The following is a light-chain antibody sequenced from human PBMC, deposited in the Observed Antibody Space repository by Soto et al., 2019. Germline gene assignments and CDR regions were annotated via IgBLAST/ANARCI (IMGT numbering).Light chain of an antibody. J-gene: IGKJ2*01. CDR1: QGISNY. CDR2: SAS. Sequence: DIQMTQSPSSLSASVGDRVTITCXXXQGISNYLAWYQQKPGKVPKLLIYSASTLQSGVPSRFSGSGSGTDFTLTISSLEPEDVATYYCQHYNNAPYTFGQGTKLEIK. CDR3: QHYNNAPYT. V-gene: IGKV1-27*01.